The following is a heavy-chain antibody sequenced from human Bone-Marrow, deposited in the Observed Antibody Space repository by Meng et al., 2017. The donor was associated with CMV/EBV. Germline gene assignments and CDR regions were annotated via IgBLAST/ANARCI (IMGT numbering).Heavy chain of an antibody. CDR3: ARALIRGVRIDY. J-gene: IGHJ4*02. D-gene: IGHD3-10*01. Sequence: ASVKVSCKVSGYTLTELSMHWVRQAPGKGLEWMGGFDPEDGETIYAQKFQGRVTMTEDTSTDTAYMELSSLRSEDTAVYYWARALIRGVRIDYWGQGTLVTVSS. V-gene: IGHV1-24*01. CDR1: GYTLTELS. CDR2: FDPEDGET.